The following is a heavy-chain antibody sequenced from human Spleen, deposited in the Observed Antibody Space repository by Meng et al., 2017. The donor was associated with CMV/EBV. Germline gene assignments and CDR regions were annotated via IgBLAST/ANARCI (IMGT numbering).Heavy chain of an antibody. CDR2: IYYSGST. CDR1: GGSISSSSYY. CDR3: ARGAGTAAAEDYYYYGMDV. J-gene: IGHJ6*02. Sequence: SETLSLTCTVSGGSISSSSYYWGWIRQPPGKGLEWIGSIYYSGSTYYNPSLKSRVTISVDTSKNQFSLKLSSVTAADTAVYYCARGAGTAAAEDYYYYGMDVWGQGTTVTVSS. D-gene: IGHD6-13*01. V-gene: IGHV4-39*07.